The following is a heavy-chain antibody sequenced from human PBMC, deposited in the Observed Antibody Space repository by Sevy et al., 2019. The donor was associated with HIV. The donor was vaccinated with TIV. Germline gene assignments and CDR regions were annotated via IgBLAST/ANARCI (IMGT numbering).Heavy chain of an antibody. Sequence: ASVKVSCKTSGYIFTDYYFYWMRQAPGQGPGWVGWINPRDGETRSAPKFQGRITITRDTSTSIVYMDLTRLTSDDTAIYYCARELVREFDFWGQGTLVTVSS. CDR3: ARELVREFDF. D-gene: IGHD1-26*01. CDR1: GYIFTDYY. V-gene: IGHV1-2*02. J-gene: IGHJ4*02. CDR2: INPRDGET.